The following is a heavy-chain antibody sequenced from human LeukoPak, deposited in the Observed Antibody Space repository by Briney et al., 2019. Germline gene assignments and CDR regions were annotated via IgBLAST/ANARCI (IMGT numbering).Heavy chain of an antibody. CDR1: GGSISSYY. CDR3: ARFGGTYYYDSSGYSYNWFDP. Sequence: PSETLSLTCTVSGGSISSYYWSWIRQPPGKGLEWIGYIYYSGGTNYNPSLKSRVTISVDTSKNQFSLKLSSVTAADTAVYYCARFGGTYYYDSSGYSYNWFDPWGQGTLVTVSS. D-gene: IGHD3-22*01. V-gene: IGHV4-59*01. CDR2: IYYSGGT. J-gene: IGHJ5*02.